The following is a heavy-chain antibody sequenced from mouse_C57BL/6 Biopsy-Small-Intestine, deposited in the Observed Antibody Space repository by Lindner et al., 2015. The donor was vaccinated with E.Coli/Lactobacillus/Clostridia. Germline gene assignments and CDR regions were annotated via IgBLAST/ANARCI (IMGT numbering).Heavy chain of an antibody. J-gene: IGHJ3*01. Sequence: VQLQESGAELVRPGASVKLSCTASGFNIKDDYMHWVKQRPEQGLEWIGWIDPENGDTEYASKFQGKATITADTSSNTAYLQLSSLTSEDTAVYYCTTGSNYVFWFAYWGQGTLVTVSA. CDR1: GFNIKDDY. V-gene: IGHV14-4*01. CDR2: IDPENGDT. D-gene: IGHD2-5*01. CDR3: TTGSNYVFWFAY.